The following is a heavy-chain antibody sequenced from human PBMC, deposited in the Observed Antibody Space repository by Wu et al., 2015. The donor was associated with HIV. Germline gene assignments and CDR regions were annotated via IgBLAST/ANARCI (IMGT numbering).Heavy chain of an antibody. Sequence: QVQLVQSGAEVKKPGASVKVSCKASGYTFTSYYMHWVRQAPGQGLEWMGIINPSGGSTSYAQKFQGRVTMTRDTSTSTVYMELSSLRSEDTAVYYCARADGGQQLDPWSFDYWGQGTLVTVSS. V-gene: IGHV1-46*01. J-gene: IGHJ4*02. D-gene: IGHD6-13*01. CDR3: ARADGGQQLDPWSFDY. CDR1: GYTFTSYY. CDR2: INPSGGST.